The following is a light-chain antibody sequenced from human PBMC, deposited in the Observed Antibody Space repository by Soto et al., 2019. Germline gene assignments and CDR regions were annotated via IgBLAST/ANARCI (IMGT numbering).Light chain of an antibody. CDR3: SSFAVSHIV. J-gene: IGLJ1*01. CDR2: EVN. CDR1: GSDIGGYDF. V-gene: IGLV2-8*01. Sequence: QSALTQPPSASGSPGQSVTISCTGTGSDIGGYDFVSWYQQHPDKAPKLIIYEVNNRPSGVPDRFSGSRSGNTASLTVSGLQAEDEADYYCSSFAVSHIVFGTGTKVTVL.